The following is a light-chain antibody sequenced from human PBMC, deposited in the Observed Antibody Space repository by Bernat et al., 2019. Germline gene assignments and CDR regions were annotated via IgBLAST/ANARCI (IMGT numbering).Light chain of an antibody. V-gene: IGLV3-19*01. CDR1: SLRSAY. Sequence: SSELTQGPTVSVALGQTVRITCQGDSLRSAYASWYQQKPGQAPVLVIYGENDRPSGIPDRFSGSKSGDTASLTITGAQAEDEAVYYCNSRDSNSHHSWVFGGGTKLTV. CDR3: NSRDSNSHHSWV. CDR2: GEN. J-gene: IGLJ3*02.